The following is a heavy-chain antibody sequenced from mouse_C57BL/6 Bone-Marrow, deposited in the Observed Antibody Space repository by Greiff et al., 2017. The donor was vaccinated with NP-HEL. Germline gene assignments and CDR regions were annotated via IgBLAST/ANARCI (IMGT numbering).Heavy chain of an antibody. J-gene: IGHJ1*03. CDR3: ARSGYFDV. Sequence: VMLVESGPGLVQPSQSLSITCTVSGFSLTSYGVHWVRQSPGKGLEWLGVIWSGGSTDYNAAFISRLSIIKDNSKSQVFFKMNSLQADDTAIYYCARSGYFDVWGTWTTVTVSS. CDR1: GFSLTSYG. V-gene: IGHV2-2*01. CDR2: IWSGGST.